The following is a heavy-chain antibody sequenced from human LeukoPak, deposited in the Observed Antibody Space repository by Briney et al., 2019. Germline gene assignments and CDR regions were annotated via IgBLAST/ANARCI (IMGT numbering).Heavy chain of an antibody. CDR1: GFTVSSNY. Sequence: GGSLRLSCAASGFTVSSNYMSWVRQAPGEGLEWVSVIYSGGSTYYADSVKGRFTISRDNSKNTLYLQKNSLRAEDTAVYYCARGYDSHKYYYMDVWGKGTTVTVSS. J-gene: IGHJ6*03. CDR2: IYSGGST. CDR3: ARGYDSHKYYYMDV. V-gene: IGHV3-53*01. D-gene: IGHD3-3*01.